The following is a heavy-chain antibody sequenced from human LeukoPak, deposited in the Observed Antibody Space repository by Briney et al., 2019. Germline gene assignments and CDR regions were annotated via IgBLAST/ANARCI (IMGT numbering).Heavy chain of an antibody. V-gene: IGHV7-4-1*02. CDR2: INSNTGNP. Sequence: ASVKVSCKASGYTLTSYAMNWVRQAPGEGLEWMGWINSNTGNPTYVQGFTGRFVFSLDTSVSTAYLQISSLKSEDTAVYVGLVLRNGGSRHKPYYYYIDVGRKENTLTVSS. CDR3: LVLRNGGSRHKPYYYYIDV. CDR1: GYTLTSYA. J-gene: IGHJ6*03. D-gene: IGHD4-23*01.